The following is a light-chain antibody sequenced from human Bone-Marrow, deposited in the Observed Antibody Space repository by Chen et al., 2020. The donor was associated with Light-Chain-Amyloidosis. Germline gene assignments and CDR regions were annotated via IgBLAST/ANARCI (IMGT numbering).Light chain of an antibody. V-gene: IGKV1-39*01. CDR3: QQSYTTPFT. Sequence: DIQMTHTPSSLAASVGDRVTITCRASQTISIYVNWYQQKPGIAPKLLIFSTSTLQSGVPSRFSGSGSGTDFTLTINSLQPEDFASYYCQQSYTTPFTFGPGT. CDR2: STS. CDR1: QTISIY. J-gene: IGKJ3*01.